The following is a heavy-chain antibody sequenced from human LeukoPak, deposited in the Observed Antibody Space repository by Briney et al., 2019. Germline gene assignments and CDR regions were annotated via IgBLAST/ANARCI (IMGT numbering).Heavy chain of an antibody. CDR1: GGSIRTYC. Sequence: SETLSLTCTVSGGSIRTYCWSWIRQPAGKGLQWIGHICTSGSTNYNPSLKSRVTMSVDTSNNEFSLKLNSVTAADTAVYYCARTYDSPGYYSPDYYYMDVWGKGTTVTISS. CDR2: ICTSGST. J-gene: IGHJ6*03. CDR3: ARTYDSPGYYSPDYYYMDV. V-gene: IGHV4-4*07. D-gene: IGHD3-22*01.